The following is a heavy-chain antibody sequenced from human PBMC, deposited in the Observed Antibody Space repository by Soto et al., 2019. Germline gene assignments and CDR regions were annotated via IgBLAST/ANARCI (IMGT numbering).Heavy chain of an antibody. D-gene: IGHD6-6*01. J-gene: IGHJ6*02. CDR1: GFTFSSYA. CDR2: ISGSGGST. CDR3: AKPIAARAYYYYGMDV. V-gene: IGHV3-23*01. Sequence: PGGSLRLSCAASGFTFSSYAMSWVRQAPGKGLEWVSAISGSGGSTYYADSVKGRFTISRDNSKNTLYLQMNSLRAEDTAVYYCAKPIAARAYYYYGMDVWGQGTTVTV.